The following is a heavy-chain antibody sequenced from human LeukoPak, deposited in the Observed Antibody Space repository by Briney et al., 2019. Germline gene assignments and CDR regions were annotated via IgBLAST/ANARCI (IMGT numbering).Heavy chain of an antibody. CDR2: IKQDGSEK. V-gene: IGHV3-7*01. J-gene: IGHJ6*02. CDR1: GFTFSSYW. CDR3: ARDLGDHYADYYYYGMDF. D-gene: IGHD4-17*01. Sequence: GGSLRLSCAASGFTFSSYWMSWVRQAPGKGLEWVANIKQDGSEKYYVDSVKGRFTISRDNAKNSLYLQMNSLRAEDTAVYYCARDLGDHYADYYYYGMDFWGQGTTVTVSS.